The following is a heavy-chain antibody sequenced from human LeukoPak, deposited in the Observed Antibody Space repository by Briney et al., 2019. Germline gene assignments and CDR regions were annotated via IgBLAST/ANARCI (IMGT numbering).Heavy chain of an antibody. CDR2: INPSGGST. D-gene: IGHD5-18*01. CDR1: GYTLTSYY. V-gene: IGHV1-46*01. Sequence: ASVKVSCKASGYTLTSYYMHWVRQAPGQGLEWMGIINPSGGSTTYAQKFQGRVTLTRDTSTSTAYLELSSLRSDDTAVYYCARSPYTSGSLFYLDYWGQGTLVTVSS. CDR3: ARSPYTSGSLFYLDY. J-gene: IGHJ4*02.